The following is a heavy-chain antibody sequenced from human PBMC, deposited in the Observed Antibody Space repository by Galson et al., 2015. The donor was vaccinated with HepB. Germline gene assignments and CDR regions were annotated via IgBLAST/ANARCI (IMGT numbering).Heavy chain of an antibody. CDR3: AKDRSSVLAFDY. Sequence: SLRLSCAASGFTFSNYAMSWVRQAPGKGLEWVSAISASGGSTYYADSVKGRFTISRDNSKSTLYLQVNSLRAEDTAVYYCAKDRSSVLAFDYWGQGTLVTVSS. V-gene: IGHV3-23*01. J-gene: IGHJ4*02. CDR2: ISASGGST. CDR1: GFTFSNYA. D-gene: IGHD2-15*01.